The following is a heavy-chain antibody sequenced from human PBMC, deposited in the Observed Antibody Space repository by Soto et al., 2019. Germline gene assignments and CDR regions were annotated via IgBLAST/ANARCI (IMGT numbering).Heavy chain of an antibody. CDR2: IYHSGST. V-gene: IGHV4-4*02. Sequence: LSLTCAVSGGSISSSNWWSWVRQPPGKGLEWIGEIYHSGSTNYNPSLKSRVTISVDKSKNQFSLKLSSVTAADTAVYYCARRPFIVVVVAATDYYYYGMDVWGQGTTVTVSS. CDR1: GGSISSSNW. D-gene: IGHD2-15*01. CDR3: ARRPFIVVVVAATDYYYYGMDV. J-gene: IGHJ6*02.